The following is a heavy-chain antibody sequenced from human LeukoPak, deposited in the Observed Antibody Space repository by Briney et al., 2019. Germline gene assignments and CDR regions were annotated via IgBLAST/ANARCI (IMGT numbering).Heavy chain of an antibody. CDR3: ARRYGYYDSSGYYSTYYFDY. CDR2: IYHSGST. CDR1: GGSISSSNW. J-gene: IGHJ4*02. V-gene: IGHV4-4*02. Sequence: PSETLSLTCAVSGGSISSSNWWSWVRQPPGKGLEWIGEIYHSGSTNYNPSLKSRVTISVDKSKNQFSLKLSSVTAADTAVYYRARRYGYYDSSGYYSTYYFDYWGQGTLVTVSS. D-gene: IGHD3-22*01.